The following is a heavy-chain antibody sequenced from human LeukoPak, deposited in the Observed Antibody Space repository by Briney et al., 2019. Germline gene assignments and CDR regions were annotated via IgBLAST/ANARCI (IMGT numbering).Heavy chain of an antibody. CDR1: GYTFTSYD. D-gene: IGHD4-17*01. CDR3: ARVRTTVTTRRSNWFDP. CDR2: MNPNSGNT. Sequence: ALVKVSCKASGYTFTSYDINWVRQATGQGLEWMGWMNPNSGNTGYAQKFQGRVTMTRNTSISTAYMELSSLRSEDTAVYYCARVRTTVTTRRSNWFDPWGQGTLVTVSS. V-gene: IGHV1-8*01. J-gene: IGHJ5*02.